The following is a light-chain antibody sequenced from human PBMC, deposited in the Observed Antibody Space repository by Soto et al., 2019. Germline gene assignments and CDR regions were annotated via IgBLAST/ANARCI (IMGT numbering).Light chain of an antibody. CDR3: QQYNNWPPIT. CDR2: GAS. Sequence: EIVMTQSPATLSVSPGERATLSCRASQSVSSNLAWYQQKPGQAPSLLIYGASTRATGIPARFSGSGSGTEFTLTISSLQSEDFAVYYCQQYNNWPPITCGQGTKVDIK. J-gene: IGKJ1*01. CDR1: QSVSSN. V-gene: IGKV3-15*01.